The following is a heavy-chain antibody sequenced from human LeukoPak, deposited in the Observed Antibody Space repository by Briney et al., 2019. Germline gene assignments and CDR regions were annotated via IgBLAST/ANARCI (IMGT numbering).Heavy chain of an antibody. Sequence: GGSLRLSCVASGLTVNSNYMSWVRQAPGKGLEWVSVIYSGGSTFYADSMKGRFTISRDNSKNTLYLQMNSLRAEDTAVYYCARNTVVGLMDYFDYWGQGTLVTVSS. CDR2: IYSGGST. V-gene: IGHV3-66*02. CDR3: ARNTVVGLMDYFDY. J-gene: IGHJ4*02. CDR1: GLTVNSNY. D-gene: IGHD4-23*01.